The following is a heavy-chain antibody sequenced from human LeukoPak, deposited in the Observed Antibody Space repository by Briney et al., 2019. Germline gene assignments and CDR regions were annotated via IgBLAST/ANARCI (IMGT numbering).Heavy chain of an antibody. CDR3: ARERAGDTAPNPTFDY. CDR1: GFTFSSYA. J-gene: IGHJ4*02. Sequence: GRSLRLSCAASGFTFSSYAMHWVRQAPGKGLEWVAVISYDGSNKYYADSVKGRFTISRDNSKNTLYLQMNSLRAVDTAVYYCARERAGDTAPNPTFDYWGQGTLVTVSS. V-gene: IGHV3-30-3*01. D-gene: IGHD5-18*01. CDR2: ISYDGSNK.